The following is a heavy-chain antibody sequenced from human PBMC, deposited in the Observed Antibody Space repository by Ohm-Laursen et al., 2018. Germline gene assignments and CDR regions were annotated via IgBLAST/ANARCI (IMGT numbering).Heavy chain of an antibody. J-gene: IGHJ5*02. V-gene: IGHV3-23*03. CDR1: GFTFSNYG. Sequence: SLRLSCAASGFTFSNYGMNWARQAPGKGLEWVSEIDRGGNGYYAESVKGRFTISRDNSKNTLYLQMNNLRAEDSAVYYCASYYGGYDPWGQGTLVTVSS. CDR3: ASYYGGYDP. CDR2: IDRGGNG. D-gene: IGHD4-23*01.